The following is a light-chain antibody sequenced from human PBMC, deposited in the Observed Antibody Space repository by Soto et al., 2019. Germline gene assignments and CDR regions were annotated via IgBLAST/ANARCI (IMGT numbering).Light chain of an antibody. CDR3: LQDYSYPQT. V-gene: IGKV1-6*01. J-gene: IGKJ1*01. CDR2: AAS. Sequence: AIQMTQSPSSLSASVGDRVTITCRASQGIRNGLAWYQQKPGKAPNLLIFAASRLASGVPSRFSGSRSGTDFTLTISSLQPEDFATYYCLQDYSYPQTFGQGTKVEIK. CDR1: QGIRNG.